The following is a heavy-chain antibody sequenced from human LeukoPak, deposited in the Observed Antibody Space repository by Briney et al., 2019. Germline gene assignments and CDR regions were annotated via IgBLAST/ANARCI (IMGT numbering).Heavy chain of an antibody. CDR2: INPNSGGT. Sequence: ASVKVSCKASGYIFTSYFMHWVRQAPGQGLEWMGWINPNSGGTNYAQKFQGRVTMTRDTSISTAYMELSRLRSDDTAVYYYARVVTFQPMWNYWGPGTLVSVSS. CDR1: GYIFTSYF. CDR3: ARVVTFQPMWNY. V-gene: IGHV1-2*02. D-gene: IGHD4-23*01. J-gene: IGHJ4*02.